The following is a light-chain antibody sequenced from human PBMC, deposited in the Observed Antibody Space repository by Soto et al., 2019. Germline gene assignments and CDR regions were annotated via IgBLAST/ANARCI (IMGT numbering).Light chain of an antibody. CDR3: SSFSSSSTLYV. V-gene: IGLV2-14*01. Sequence: QSALTQPASVSGSPGQASTISCTGTSSDVGGHHYVSWYQQHPGKAPKVIIYEVSDRPSGVSHRFSGSKSGNTASLTISGLQAEDEADYYCSSFSSSSTLYVFGTGTKVTVL. CDR1: SSDVGGHHY. CDR2: EVS. J-gene: IGLJ1*01.